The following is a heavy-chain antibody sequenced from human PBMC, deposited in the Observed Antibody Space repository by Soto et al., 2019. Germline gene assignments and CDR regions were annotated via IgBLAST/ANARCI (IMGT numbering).Heavy chain of an antibody. Sequence: GGSLRLSCAASGFTFSSYGMHWVRQAPGKGLEWVAVIWYYGSNKYYADSVKGRFTISRDNSKNTLYLQMNSLRAEDTAVYYCARAGYGDYGVDYWGQGTLVTVSS. D-gene: IGHD4-17*01. V-gene: IGHV3-33*01. CDR1: GFTFSSYG. CDR3: ARAGYGDYGVDY. CDR2: IWYYGSNK. J-gene: IGHJ4*02.